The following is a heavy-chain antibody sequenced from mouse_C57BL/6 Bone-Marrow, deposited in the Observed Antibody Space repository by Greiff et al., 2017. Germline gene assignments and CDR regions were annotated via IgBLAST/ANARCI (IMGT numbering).Heavy chain of an antibody. CDR2: IHPNSGST. Sequence: VQLQQPGAELVKPGASVKLSCKASGYTFTSYWMHWVKQRPGQGLEWIGMIHPNSGSTNYNEKFKSKATLTVDKSSSTAYMQLSSLTSEDSAVYYCACYDGYYKFAYWGQGTLVTVSA. D-gene: IGHD2-3*01. J-gene: IGHJ3*01. V-gene: IGHV1-64*01. CDR1: GYTFTSYW. CDR3: ACYDGYYKFAY.